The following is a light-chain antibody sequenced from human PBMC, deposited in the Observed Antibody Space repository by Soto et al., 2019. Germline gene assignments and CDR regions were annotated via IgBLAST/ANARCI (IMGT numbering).Light chain of an antibody. Sequence: DIVMTQSPDSLTVSLGERATINCKSSQSVFYNSNNKNYLAWYQQKPGQPPRLLIYWASTRESGVPDRFSGSGSATDFTLTISSLQAEDVAVYYCHQYYIAPQAFGGGTKVELQ. CDR1: QSVFYNSNNKNY. V-gene: IGKV4-1*01. CDR3: HQYYIAPQA. CDR2: WAS. J-gene: IGKJ4*01.